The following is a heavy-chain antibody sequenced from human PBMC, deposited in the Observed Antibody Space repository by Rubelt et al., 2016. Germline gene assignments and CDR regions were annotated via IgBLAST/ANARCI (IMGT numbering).Heavy chain of an antibody. Sequence: IYYADSVKGRFTISRDNAKNSLYLQMNSLRAEDTAVYYCARERESIAARAGWSYYYYYGMDVWGQGTTVTVSS. D-gene: IGHD6-6*01. V-gene: IGHV3-21*01. CDR3: ARERESIAARAGWSYYYYYGMDV. CDR2: I. J-gene: IGHJ6*02.